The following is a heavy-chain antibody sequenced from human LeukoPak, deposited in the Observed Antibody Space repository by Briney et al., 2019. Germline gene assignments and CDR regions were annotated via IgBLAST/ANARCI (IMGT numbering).Heavy chain of an antibody. Sequence: SETLSLTCSVSGLSISRGHFWAWIRQTPGKGLEWIGSIGNLHRGGHGDAYYNPSLKSRVSLSVDTSRNEFSLRLTSVTAADAAIYYCARRWDRVRFDECFDYWGQGMLVTVSS. CDR3: ARRWDRVRFDECFDY. D-gene: IGHD5-12*01. V-gene: IGHV4-38-2*01. J-gene: IGHJ4*02. CDR1: GLSISRGHF. CDR2: IGNLHRGGHGDA.